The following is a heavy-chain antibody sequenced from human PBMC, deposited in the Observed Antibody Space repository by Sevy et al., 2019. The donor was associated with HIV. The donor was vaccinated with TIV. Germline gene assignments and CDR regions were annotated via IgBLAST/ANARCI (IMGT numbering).Heavy chain of an antibody. CDR3: ASGGGAYCGDTCHRAIDD. Sequence: GGSLRLSCAISGFSVSRDYMSWVRQAPGEGLEWISVIYNDGTTHYEDSVKGRFTISRDSSKNTLYLQMDSLRAEDTALYYCASGGGAYCGDTCHRAIDDWGQGTLVTVSS. J-gene: IGHJ4*02. V-gene: IGHV3-53*01. D-gene: IGHD2-21*01. CDR2: IYNDGTT. CDR1: GFSVSRDY.